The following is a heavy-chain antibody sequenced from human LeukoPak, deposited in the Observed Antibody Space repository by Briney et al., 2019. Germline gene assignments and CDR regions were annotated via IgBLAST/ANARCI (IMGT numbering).Heavy chain of an antibody. D-gene: IGHD6-19*01. CDR2: IYTSGST. V-gene: IGHV4-61*02. CDR3: ARAGSGPVRYNWFDP. Sequence: SETLSLTCTVSGGSISSGSYYWSWIRQPAGKGLEWIGRIYTSGSTNYNPSLKSRVTISVDTSKNQFSLKLSSVTAADTAVYYCARAGSGPVRYNWFDPWGQGTLVTVSS. CDR1: GGSISSGSYY. J-gene: IGHJ5*02.